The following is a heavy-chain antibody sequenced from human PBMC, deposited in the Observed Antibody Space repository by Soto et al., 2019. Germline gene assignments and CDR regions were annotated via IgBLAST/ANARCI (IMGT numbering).Heavy chain of an antibody. CDR1: GYTFTSYA. V-gene: IGHV1-3*01. J-gene: IGHJ4*02. CDR3: ARDLSLLLWFGGAFDY. D-gene: IGHD3-10*01. Sequence: ASVKVSCKASGYTFTSYAMHCVRQAPGQRLEWMGWINAGNGNTKYSQKFQGRVTITRDTSASTAYMELSSLRSEDTAVYYCARDLSLLLWFGGAFDYWGQGTLVTVSS. CDR2: INAGNGNT.